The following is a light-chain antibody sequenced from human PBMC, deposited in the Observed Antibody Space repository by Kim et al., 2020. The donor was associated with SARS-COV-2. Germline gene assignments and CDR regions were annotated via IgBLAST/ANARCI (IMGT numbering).Light chain of an antibody. Sequence: QSVLTQPASVSGSPGQSITFSCTGTSSDIGNYKYVSWYQQHPGKAPKLMIYDVNNRPSGVSNRFSGSKSGNTASLTISGLQAEDEAHYYCTSYTTSGTWVFGGGTQLTVL. CDR3: TSYTTSGTWV. J-gene: IGLJ3*02. V-gene: IGLV2-14*03. CDR1: SSDIGNYKY. CDR2: DVN.